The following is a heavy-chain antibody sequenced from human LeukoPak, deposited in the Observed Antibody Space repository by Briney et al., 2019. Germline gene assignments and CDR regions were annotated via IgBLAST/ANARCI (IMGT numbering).Heavy chain of an antibody. D-gene: IGHD3-10*01. CDR2: IKQDGTEK. CDR1: GFSFTTYW. CDR3: AKLAKYFYGSETYYFFEH. V-gene: IGHV3-7*01. J-gene: IGHJ4*02. Sequence: GGSLRLSCAASGFSFTTYWMSWVRQAPGKGLEWVANIKQDGTEKYYVDSVKGRFTISRDNAKNSLYLQMNSLRVDDTAVYYCAKLAKYFYGSETYYFFEHWGQGTPVIASS.